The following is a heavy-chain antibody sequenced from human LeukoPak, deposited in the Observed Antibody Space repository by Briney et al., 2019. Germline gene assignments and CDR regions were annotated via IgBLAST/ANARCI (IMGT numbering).Heavy chain of an antibody. CDR2: IYYYGST. CDR1: GASISSSY. CDR3: AKVASGYPQDYYMDV. V-gene: IGHV4-59*01. D-gene: IGHD3-22*01. J-gene: IGHJ6*03. Sequence: SETLSLTCTVSGASISSSYWSWIRQPPRKALDFTGYIYYYGSTNYNPSLKSRVTISLDTSKSHFSLNLSSVTAADTAVYYCAKVASGYPQDYYMDVWGKGTTVTVSS.